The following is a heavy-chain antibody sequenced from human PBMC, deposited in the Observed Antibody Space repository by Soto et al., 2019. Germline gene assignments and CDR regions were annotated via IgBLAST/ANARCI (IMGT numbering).Heavy chain of an antibody. CDR2: ISYDGSNK. D-gene: IGHD3-3*01. V-gene: IGHV3-30*18. CDR3: ANQYYDFWSGYYYYYYYGMDV. J-gene: IGHJ6*02. Sequence: GRSLRLSCVASGFTLSSYGMHWVRQAPGKGLEWVAVISYDGSNKYYADSVKGRFTISRDNSKNTLYLQMNSLRAEDTAVYYCANQYYDFWSGYYYYYYYGMDVWGQGTTVTVSS. CDR1: GFTLSSYG.